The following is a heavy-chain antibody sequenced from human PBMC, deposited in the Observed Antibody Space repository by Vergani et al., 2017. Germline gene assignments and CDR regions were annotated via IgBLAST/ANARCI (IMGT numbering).Heavy chain of an antibody. CDR3: VYRKTECATTGCFYPFYFYYYMDV. CDR2: IYWNDDQ. J-gene: IGHJ6*03. Sequence: QITLKESGPTLVKPTQTLTLTCTFSGFSLNTRGVSVAWIRQPPGKALDWLALIYWNDDQHYSPSLNNRVTITKDTSKNQVVLTMTNMDYVDTGTYYWVYRKTECATTGCFYPFYFYYYMDVWGKGTTVTVSS. D-gene: IGHD1-7*01. CDR1: GFSLNTRGVS. V-gene: IGHV2-5*04.